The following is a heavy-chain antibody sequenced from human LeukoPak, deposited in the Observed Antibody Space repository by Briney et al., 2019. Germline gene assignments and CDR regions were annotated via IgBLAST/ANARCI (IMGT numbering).Heavy chain of an antibody. CDR2: INPNSGGT. J-gene: IGHJ4*02. Sequence: GASVKVSCKASGYTFTGYYMHWVRQAPGQGLEWMGWINPNSGGTNYAQKFQGRVTMTRDTSISTAYMELSRLRSDDTAVYYCARERYYDFRSGPIDYWGQGTLVTVSS. D-gene: IGHD3-3*01. CDR3: ARERYYDFRSGPIDY. CDR1: GYTFTGYY. V-gene: IGHV1-2*02.